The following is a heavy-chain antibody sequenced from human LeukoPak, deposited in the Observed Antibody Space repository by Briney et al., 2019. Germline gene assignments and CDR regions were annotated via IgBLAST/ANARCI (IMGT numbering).Heavy chain of an antibody. D-gene: IGHD1-20*01. CDR3: AKVKWKLIGYFDY. CDR2: LTGDGNT. V-gene: IGHV3-23*01. CDR1: GLTFTGYA. J-gene: IGHJ4*02. Sequence: GGSLNLSCEASGLTFTGYALGWARQVPGKGLEWVSVLTGDGNTYYADSVKGRFTNSRDDSKNTLFLQMNSLRAEDTAVYFCAKVKWKLIGYFDYWGQGTLVTVSS.